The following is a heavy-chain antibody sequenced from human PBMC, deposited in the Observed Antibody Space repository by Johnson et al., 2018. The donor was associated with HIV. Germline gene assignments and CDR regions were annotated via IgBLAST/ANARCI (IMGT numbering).Heavy chain of an antibody. CDR1: GFTFRSYG. CDR3: ARDRVGSGGKGSFDI. Sequence: QVHLVESGGGVVQPGRSLRLSCAASGFTFRSYGMHWVRQAPGKGLEWVAFIRYDGSNKYYADSVKGRFIISRDNGKNSLYLQMNSLRAEDTALYFCARDRVGSGGKGSFDIWGQGTMVTVSS. J-gene: IGHJ3*02. CDR2: IRYDGSNK. D-gene: IGHD4-23*01. V-gene: IGHV3-33*01.